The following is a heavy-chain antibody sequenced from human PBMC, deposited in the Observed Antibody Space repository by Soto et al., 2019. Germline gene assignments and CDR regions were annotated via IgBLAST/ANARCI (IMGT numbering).Heavy chain of an antibody. V-gene: IGHV3-23*01. CDR3: AKSARVRGGGWFDP. Sequence: EVQLLESGGGLVQPGGSLRLSCAASGFTFSSDAMNWVRQAPGKGLEWVSDISGSGGITYYADSVKGRFTISRDNSKNTLYLQMNGSRAEDTAVYYCAKSARVRGGGWFDPWGQGTLVTVAS. D-gene: IGHD3-10*01. CDR2: ISGSGGIT. J-gene: IGHJ5*02. CDR1: GFTFSSDA.